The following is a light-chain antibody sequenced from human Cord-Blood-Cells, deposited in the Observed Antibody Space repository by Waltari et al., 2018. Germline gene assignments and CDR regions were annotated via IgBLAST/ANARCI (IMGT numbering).Light chain of an antibody. CDR3: QQLNSYLFT. CDR2: AAS. V-gene: IGKV1-9*01. Sequence: DIQLTQSPSFLSASVVDRATISCRASQGISSYLGWYQQKPGKAPKLLIYAASTLRSGVSSRFSGSGSGTEFTLTISSLQPEDIATYYCQQLNSYLFTFGPGTKVDI. CDR1: QGISSY. J-gene: IGKJ3*01.